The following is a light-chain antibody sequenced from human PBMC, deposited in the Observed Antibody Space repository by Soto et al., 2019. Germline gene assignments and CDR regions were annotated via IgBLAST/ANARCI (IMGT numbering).Light chain of an antibody. CDR3: SSYRSSNSYV. Sequence: LAQPASVSGSPGQSITISCTGTSSDIGGYNYVSWYQHHPGKAPKLIIYEVNNRPSGVSNRFSGSKSGNTASLTISGLQPEDGADYYCSSYRSSNSYVFGTGTKVTVL. J-gene: IGLJ1*01. CDR2: EVN. CDR1: SSDIGGYNY. V-gene: IGLV2-14*01.